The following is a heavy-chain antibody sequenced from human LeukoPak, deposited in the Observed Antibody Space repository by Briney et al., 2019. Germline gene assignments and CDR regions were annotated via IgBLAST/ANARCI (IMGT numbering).Heavy chain of an antibody. Sequence: PGRSLRLSCAASGFTFDDYAMHWVRQAPGKGLEWVSGISWNSGSIGYADSVKGRFTISRDNAKNSLYLQMYSLRAEDTALYYCAKGKNTGSYLSHVDYWGQGTLVTVSS. V-gene: IGHV3-9*01. J-gene: IGHJ4*02. D-gene: IGHD3-10*01. CDR2: ISWNSGSI. CDR3: AKGKNTGSYLSHVDY. CDR1: GFTFDDYA.